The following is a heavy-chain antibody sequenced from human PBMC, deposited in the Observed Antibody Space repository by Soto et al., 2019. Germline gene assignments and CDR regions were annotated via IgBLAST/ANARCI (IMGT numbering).Heavy chain of an antibody. Sequence: QVQLLQSGAEVKRPGSSVKVSCETSGGMFSSYAINWVRQAPGQGLEWMGGIIPFSATPHYAQKFQGRVTITADESTKTAYIELSSLRSEDTAIYYCAKDRSRSYGSGYPLGYFDSWGQGTLVTVSS. D-gene: IGHD3-22*01. CDR1: GGMFSSYA. V-gene: IGHV1-69*01. CDR3: AKDRSRSYGSGYPLGYFDS. J-gene: IGHJ4*02. CDR2: IIPFSATP.